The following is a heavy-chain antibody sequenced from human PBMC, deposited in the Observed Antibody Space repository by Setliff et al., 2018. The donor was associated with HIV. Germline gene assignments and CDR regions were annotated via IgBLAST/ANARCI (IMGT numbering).Heavy chain of an antibody. V-gene: IGHV3-23*01. Sequence: GGSLRLSCASSGFTFSSYAMTWVRQAPGKGLECVAVISGSGGDTYYADSVKGRFVISREKSKSTLYLQMNRLRAEDTAVYYCAKMGATWFDPWGQGTLVTVSS. CDR2: ISGSGGDT. CDR3: AKMGATWFDP. CDR1: GFTFSSYA. D-gene: IGHD1-26*01. J-gene: IGHJ5*02.